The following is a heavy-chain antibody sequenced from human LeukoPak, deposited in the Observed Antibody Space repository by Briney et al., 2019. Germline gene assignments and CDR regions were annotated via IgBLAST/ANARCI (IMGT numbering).Heavy chain of an antibody. V-gene: IGHV4-39*07. D-gene: IGHD6-13*01. J-gene: IGHJ5*02. Sequence: SETLSLTCTVSGGSISSSSYYWGWIRQPPGKGLEWIGSIYYSGSTYYNPSLKSRVTISVDTSKNQFSLKLSSVTAADTAVYYCARPGGSSWSFWFDPWGQGTLVTVSS. CDR2: IYYSGST. CDR3: ARPGGSSWSFWFDP. CDR1: GGSISSSSYY.